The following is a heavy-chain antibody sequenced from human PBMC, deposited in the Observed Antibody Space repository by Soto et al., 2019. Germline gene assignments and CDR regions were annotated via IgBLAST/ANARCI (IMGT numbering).Heavy chain of an antibody. D-gene: IGHD3-3*01. J-gene: IGHJ6*02. CDR1: GYTFTGYY. CDR3: ARVGVVPYRNYYYYYGMDV. V-gene: IGHV1-2*02. Sequence: ASVKVSSKASGYTFTGYYMHWVRQAPGQGLEWMGWINPNSGGTNYAQKFQGRVTMTRDTSISTAYMELSRLRSDDTAVYYCARVGVVPYRNYYYYYGMDVWGQGTTVTVSS. CDR2: INPNSGGT.